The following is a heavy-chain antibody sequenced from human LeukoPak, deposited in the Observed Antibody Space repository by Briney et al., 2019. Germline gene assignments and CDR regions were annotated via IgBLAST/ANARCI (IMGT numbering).Heavy chain of an antibody. D-gene: IGHD3-10*01. Sequence: GGSLRLSCAASGFTFSSYWMSWVRQAPGKGLEWVANIKQDGSEKYYVDSVKGGFTISRDNAKNSLYLQMNSLRAEDTAVYYCARDTMVDAFDIWGQGTMVTVSS. J-gene: IGHJ3*02. CDR1: GFTFSSYW. CDR3: ARDTMVDAFDI. V-gene: IGHV3-7*01. CDR2: IKQDGSEK.